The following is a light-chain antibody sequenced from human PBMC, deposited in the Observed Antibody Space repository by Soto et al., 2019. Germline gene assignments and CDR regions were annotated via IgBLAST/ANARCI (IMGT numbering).Light chain of an antibody. Sequence: QSALTQPASVSGSPGQSITISCTGTSSDVGGSKYVSWYQQYPGKVPKLSINKVNNRPSGVSNRFSGSKSGNTASLTISGLLAEDEADYFCTSSTSDSLYVFGSGTKVTVL. J-gene: IGLJ1*01. CDR3: TSSTSDSLYV. V-gene: IGLV2-14*01. CDR1: SSDVGGSKY. CDR2: KVN.